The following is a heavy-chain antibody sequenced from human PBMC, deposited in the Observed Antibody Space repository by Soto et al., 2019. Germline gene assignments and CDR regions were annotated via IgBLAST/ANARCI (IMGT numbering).Heavy chain of an antibody. V-gene: IGHV4-39*01. CDR2: FYYSEST. D-gene: IGHD1-26*01. CDR3: ARRYGGNLDY. CDR1: GGSISSGPYS. J-gene: IGHJ4*02. Sequence: PSETLSLTCAVSGGSISSGPYSWGWIRQPPGEGLEWIGTFYYSESTYYNPSLEGRVTISVDTSKNQFSLKLSSVTAADTAVYYCARRYGGNLDYWGQGTLVAVSS.